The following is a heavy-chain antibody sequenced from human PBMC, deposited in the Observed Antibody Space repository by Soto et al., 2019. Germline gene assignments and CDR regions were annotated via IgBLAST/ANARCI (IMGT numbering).Heavy chain of an antibody. J-gene: IGHJ4*02. CDR1: SDSISSYY. CDR3: ARGDYGDIDY. CDR2: VHYSGRT. V-gene: IGHV4-59*01. Sequence: QVQLQESGPGLVKPSETLSLTCTVSSDSISSYYWNWIRQPPGKGLEWIAYVHYSGRTNYNPSLKSRITISLDTSKNQFSLKLSAVTAADTAVYYCARGDYGDIDYWGQGTLVTVSS. D-gene: IGHD4-17*01.